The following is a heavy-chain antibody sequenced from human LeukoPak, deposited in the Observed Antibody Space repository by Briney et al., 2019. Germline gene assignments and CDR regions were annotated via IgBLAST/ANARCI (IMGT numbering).Heavy chain of an antibody. J-gene: IGHJ4*02. CDR2: ISGNGDNT. Sequence: GGSLRLSCAASGFTFSSYGMSWVRQAPGKGLEWVSSISGNGDNTYYANSVKGRFTISRDNSKNTLGLQVDSLRVEDTAVYYCAKASVYCSTTGCYPGHWGQGTLVTVSS. CDR1: GFTFSSYG. D-gene: IGHD2-2*01. CDR3: AKASVYCSTTGCYPGH. V-gene: IGHV3-23*01.